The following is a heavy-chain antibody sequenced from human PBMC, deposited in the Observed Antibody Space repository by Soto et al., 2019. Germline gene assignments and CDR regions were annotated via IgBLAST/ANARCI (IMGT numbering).Heavy chain of an antibody. J-gene: IGHJ6*02. Sequence: PGGSLRLSCVASTFTINTYSLNWVRQAPGKGLEWVSSITSGSSFIDYADSVKGRFTISRDDAKNSLFLQMSSLRADDTAVYYCARSQRNGSMDVWDQGTTVTVSS. V-gene: IGHV3-21*01. D-gene: IGHD2-8*01. CDR2: ITSGSSFI. CDR1: TFTINTYS. CDR3: ARSQRNGSMDV.